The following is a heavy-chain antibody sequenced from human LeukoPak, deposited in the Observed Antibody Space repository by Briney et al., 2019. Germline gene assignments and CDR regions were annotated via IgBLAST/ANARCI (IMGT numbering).Heavy chain of an antibody. V-gene: IGHV5-51*01. CDR2: IYPGDSDT. Sequence: GESLKISCKGSGYSFTSYWIGWVRQMPGKGLEWMGIIYPGDSDTRYSPSFQGQVTISAGKSISTAYLQWSSLKASDTAMYYCARRSSVRGNWFDPWGQGTLVTVSS. CDR3: ARRSSVRGNWFDP. J-gene: IGHJ5*02. CDR1: GYSFTSYW.